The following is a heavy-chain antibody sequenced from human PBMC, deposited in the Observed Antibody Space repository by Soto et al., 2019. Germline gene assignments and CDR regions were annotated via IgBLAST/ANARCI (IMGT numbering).Heavy chain of an antibody. CDR3: ASTLTGIAGKPYYYYGMDV. CDR2: IYSGGST. D-gene: IGHD1-20*01. Sequence: PGGSLRLSCAASGFTVSSNYMSWVRQAPGKGLEWVSVIYSGGSTYYADSVKGRFTISRDNSKNTLYLQMNSLRAEDTAVYYCASTLTGIAGKPYYYYGMDVWGQGTTVTVSS. J-gene: IGHJ6*02. V-gene: IGHV3-53*01. CDR1: GFTVSSNY.